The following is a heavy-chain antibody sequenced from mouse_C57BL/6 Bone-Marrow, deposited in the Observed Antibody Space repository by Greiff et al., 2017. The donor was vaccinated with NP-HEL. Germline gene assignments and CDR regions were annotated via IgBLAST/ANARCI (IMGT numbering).Heavy chain of an antibody. Sequence: QVQLQQPGAELVKPGASVKMSCKASGYTFTSYWITWVKQRPGQGLEWIGEIYPGSGSTNYNEKFKRKATLTVDTSSSTAYMQLSSLTSEDSAVYYCARSIYYGYDGAFSPWFAYWGQGTLVTVSA. CDR3: ARSIYYGYDGAFSPWFAY. CDR2: IYPGSGST. J-gene: IGHJ3*01. CDR1: GYTFTSYW. V-gene: IGHV1-55*01. D-gene: IGHD2-2*01.